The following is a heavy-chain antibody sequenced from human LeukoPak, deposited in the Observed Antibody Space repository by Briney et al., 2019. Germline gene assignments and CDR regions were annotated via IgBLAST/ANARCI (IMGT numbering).Heavy chain of an antibody. Sequence: PGGSLRLSCAASGFTFSSYSMNWVRQAPRKGLEWGLSISSSSSYIYYADSVKGRFTISRDNAKNSLYLQMNSLRAEDTAVYYCARGGSGSARGFDPWGQGTLVTVSS. D-gene: IGHD3-10*01. CDR3: ARGGSGSARGFDP. V-gene: IGHV3-21*01. CDR1: GFTFSSYS. CDR2: ISSSSSYI. J-gene: IGHJ5*02.